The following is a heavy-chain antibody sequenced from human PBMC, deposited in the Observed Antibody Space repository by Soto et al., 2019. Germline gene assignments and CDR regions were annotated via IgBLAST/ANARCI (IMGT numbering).Heavy chain of an antibody. D-gene: IGHD3-22*01. CDR1: GGTFSSYA. CDR2: IIPIFGTA. J-gene: IGHJ6*02. CDR3: ARDTPYDSSGYYYYYGMDF. V-gene: IGHV1-69*01. Sequence: QVQLVQSGAEVKKPGSSVKVSCKASGGTFSSYAISWVRQAPGQGLEWMGGIIPIFGTANYAQKIQGRVTITADESTSTAYMELSSLSSEDTAVYYCARDTPYDSSGYYYYYGMDFLGQGTTVTVSS.